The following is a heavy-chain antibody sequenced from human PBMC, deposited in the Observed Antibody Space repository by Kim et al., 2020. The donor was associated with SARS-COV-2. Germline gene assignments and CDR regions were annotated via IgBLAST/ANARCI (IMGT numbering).Heavy chain of an antibody. J-gene: IGHJ3*02. CDR1: GGSFSGYY. Sequence: SETLSLTCAVYGGSFSGYYWSWIRQPPGKGLEWIGEINHSGSTNYNPSLKSRVTISVDTSKNQFSLKLSSVTAADTAVYYCARRGVRWLVPDAFDIWGQG. V-gene: IGHV4-34*01. CDR2: INHSGST. CDR3: ARRGVRWLVPDAFDI. D-gene: IGHD6-19*01.